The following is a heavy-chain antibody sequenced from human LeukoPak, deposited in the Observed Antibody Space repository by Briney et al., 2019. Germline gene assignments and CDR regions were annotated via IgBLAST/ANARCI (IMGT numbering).Heavy chain of an antibody. Sequence: GGSLRLSCAASGFTFSTYSMNWVRQAPGKGLEWVSSISTSSIYIYYADSVKGRFTISRDNAKNSLYLQMNSLRAEDTAVYYCARDYYDSSGYSDWFDPWGQGTLVTVSS. D-gene: IGHD3-22*01. CDR1: GFTFSTYS. CDR2: ISTSSIYI. CDR3: ARDYYDSSGYSDWFDP. J-gene: IGHJ5*02. V-gene: IGHV3-21*01.